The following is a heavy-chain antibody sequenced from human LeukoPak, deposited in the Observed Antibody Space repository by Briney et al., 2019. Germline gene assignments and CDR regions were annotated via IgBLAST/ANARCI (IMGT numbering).Heavy chain of an antibody. CDR1: GDSISSTSYY. D-gene: IGHD3-22*01. J-gene: IGHJ4*02. Sequence: SETLSLTCTVSGDSISSTSYYWGWIRQSPGKGLVWIASIYYSGHTYYNPSLKSRVTISVDTSKNQFSLKLTSVTAADTAVYYCARETWLGLDYWGQGTLVTVSS. V-gene: IGHV4-39*02. CDR2: IYYSGHT. CDR3: ARETWLGLDY.